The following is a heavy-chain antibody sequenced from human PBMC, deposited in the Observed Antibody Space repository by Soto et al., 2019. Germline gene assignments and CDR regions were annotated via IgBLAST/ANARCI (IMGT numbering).Heavy chain of an antibody. J-gene: IGHJ4*02. V-gene: IGHV1-2*04. Sequence: QVQLVQSGAEVKKPGASVKVSCKASGYTFTGYYMHWVRQAPGQGLEWMGWINPNSGGTNYAQKFQGWVTMTRDTFISTAYMELSRLRSDDTAVYYCARGDNDYYDSSGYFFDYWGQGTLVTVSS. D-gene: IGHD3-22*01. CDR2: INPNSGGT. CDR1: GYTFTGYY. CDR3: ARGDNDYYDSSGYFFDY.